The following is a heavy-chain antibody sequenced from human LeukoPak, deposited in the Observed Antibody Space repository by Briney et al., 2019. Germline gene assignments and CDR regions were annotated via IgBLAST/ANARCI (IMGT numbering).Heavy chain of an antibody. CDR3: ARDREAGSSWTFDY. J-gene: IGHJ4*02. CDR2: IIPIFGTA. V-gene: IGHV1-69*05. CDR1: GGTFSSYA. D-gene: IGHD6-13*01. Sequence: SVKVSCKASGGTFSSYAISWVRQAPGQGLEWMGGIIPIFGTANYAQKFQGTVTITTDESTSTAYMELSSLRSEDTVVYYCARDREAGSSWTFDYWGQGTLVTVSS.